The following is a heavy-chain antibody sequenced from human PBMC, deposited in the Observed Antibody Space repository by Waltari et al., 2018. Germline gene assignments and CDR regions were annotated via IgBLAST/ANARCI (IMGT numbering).Heavy chain of an antibody. CDR1: GYSISSGYY. V-gene: IGHV4-38-2*01. CDR3: ARIAAAGGIDY. J-gene: IGHJ4*02. CDR2: IYHSGGT. Sequence: QVQLQESGPGLVKPSETLSLTCAVSGYSISSGYYWGWIRQPPGKGLEWIGSIYHSGGTYYNPSLKSRVTISVDTSKNQVSLKLSSVTAADTAVYYCARIAAAGGIDYWGQGTLVTVSS. D-gene: IGHD6-13*01.